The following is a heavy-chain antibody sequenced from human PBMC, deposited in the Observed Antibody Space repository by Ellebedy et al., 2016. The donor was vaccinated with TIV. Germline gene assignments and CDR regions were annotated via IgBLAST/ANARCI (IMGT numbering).Heavy chain of an antibody. CDR3: ARDLVLDDYYYYGMDV. Sequence: LSLTCAASGFTVSSNYMNWVRQAPGKGLEWVSIIYTGGTTYYADSVKGRFTISRDNSKNTLYLQMNSLRAEDTAVYYCARDLVLDDYYYYGMDVWGQGTTVTVSS. J-gene: IGHJ6*02. CDR2: IYTGGTT. CDR1: GFTVSSNY. D-gene: IGHD2-8*02. V-gene: IGHV3-66*01.